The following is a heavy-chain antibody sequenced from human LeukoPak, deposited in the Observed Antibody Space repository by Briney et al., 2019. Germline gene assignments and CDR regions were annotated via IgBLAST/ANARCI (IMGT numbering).Heavy chain of an antibody. CDR3: ARSNNLDY. D-gene: IGHD2/OR15-2a*01. J-gene: IGHJ4*02. Sequence: GGSLRLSCAASGFIFSNYWMSWVRQAPGKGLEWVANIKHDESEKYYVDSVKGRSTNSRDNAKNSLYLQMNSLRVEDTAVYYCARSNNLDYWGQGTLVTVSS. CDR1: GFIFSNYW. CDR2: IKHDESEK. V-gene: IGHV3-7*05.